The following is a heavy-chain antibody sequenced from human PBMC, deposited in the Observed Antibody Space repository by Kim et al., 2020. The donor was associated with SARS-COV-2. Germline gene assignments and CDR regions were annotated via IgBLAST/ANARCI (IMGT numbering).Heavy chain of an antibody. J-gene: IGHJ4*02. CDR3: TGDSSGYYYGY. D-gene: IGHD3-22*01. Sequence: IYYAESVMGRFTSSSDNAKNSLYLQMNSRGAEDTAVYYCTGDSSGYYYGYWGQGTLVTVSS. V-gene: IGHV3-21*03. CDR2: I.